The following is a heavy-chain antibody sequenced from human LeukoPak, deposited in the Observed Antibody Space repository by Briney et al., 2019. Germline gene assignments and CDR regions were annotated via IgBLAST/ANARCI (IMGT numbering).Heavy chain of an antibody. CDR2: ISGSGGST. CDR3: AKDRSDYDFWSGYYTPIRGAFDI. V-gene: IGHV3-23*01. J-gene: IGHJ3*02. Sequence: GGSLRLXCAASGFTFSSYAMRWVRQAPGKGLEWVSAISGSGGSTYYADSVKGRFTISRDSSKNTLYLQMNSLRAEDTAVYYCAKDRSDYDFWSGYYTPIRGAFDIWGQGTMVTVSS. D-gene: IGHD3-3*01. CDR1: GFTFSSYA.